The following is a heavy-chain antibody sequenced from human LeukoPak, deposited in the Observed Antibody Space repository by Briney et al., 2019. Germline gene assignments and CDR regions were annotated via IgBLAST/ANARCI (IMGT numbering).Heavy chain of an antibody. CDR3: ARAVIAVAGTYYYYGIDV. D-gene: IGHD6-19*01. J-gene: IGHJ6*02. Sequence: GASVKVSCKASGYTFTSYGISWVRQAPGQGLEWMGWISAYNGNTNYAQTLQGRVTMTTDTSTSTAYMELRSLRSDDTAVYYCARAVIAVAGTYYYYGIDVWGQGTTVTVSS. CDR2: ISAYNGNT. V-gene: IGHV1-18*01. CDR1: GYTFTSYG.